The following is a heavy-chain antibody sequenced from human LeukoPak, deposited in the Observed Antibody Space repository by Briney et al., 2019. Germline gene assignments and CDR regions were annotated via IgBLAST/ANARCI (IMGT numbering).Heavy chain of an antibody. CDR2: IYDSGSS. CDR1: GGSISSSSYY. Sequence: PSETLSLTCTVSGGSISSSSYYWGWIRQPPGKGLEWIGSIYDSGSSYYNPSLKSRVTISVDTSKNHFSLKLTSVTAADTAVYYCVRHPNSGWYLDYWGQGTPVTVSS. D-gene: IGHD6-19*01. J-gene: IGHJ4*02. V-gene: IGHV4-39*01. CDR3: VRHPNSGWYLDY.